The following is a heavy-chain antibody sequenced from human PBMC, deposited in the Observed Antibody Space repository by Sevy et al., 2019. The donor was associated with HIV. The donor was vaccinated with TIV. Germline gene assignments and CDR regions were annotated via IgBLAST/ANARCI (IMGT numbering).Heavy chain of an antibody. Sequence: GGSQRLSCAASGFVFTKAWMHWVRQAPGKEPEWIGRIKSKAAGGTSDYATPLEGRFNISRDDSSDTLYLQINNLKIEDTAVYYCTTAHIWFEELRLDWGPGTLVTVSS. J-gene: IGHJ4*02. CDR3: TTAHIWFEELRLD. CDR1: GFVFTKAW. CDR2: IKSKAAGGTS. D-gene: IGHD3-10*01. V-gene: IGHV3-15*01.